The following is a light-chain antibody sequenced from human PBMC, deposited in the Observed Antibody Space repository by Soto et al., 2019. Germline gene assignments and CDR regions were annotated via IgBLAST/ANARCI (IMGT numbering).Light chain of an antibody. Sequence: NFMLTQPHSVSESPGKTVTISCTRSSGSIASNYVQWYQQRPGSAPTTVISENFQRPSGVPDRFSGSIDSSSNSASLIISALKTEDEADYYCQSYDSNDQGIFGGGTQLTVL. CDR2: ENF. J-gene: IGLJ2*01. V-gene: IGLV6-57*04. CDR3: QSYDSNDQGI. CDR1: SGSIASNY.